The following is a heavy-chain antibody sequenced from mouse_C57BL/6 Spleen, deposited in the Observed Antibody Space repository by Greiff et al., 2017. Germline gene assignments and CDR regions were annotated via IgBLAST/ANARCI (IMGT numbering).Heavy chain of an antibody. Sequence: QVQLQQSGAELARPGASVKMSCKASGYTFTSYTMHWVKQRPGQGLEWIGYINPSSGYTKYNQKFKDKATLTADKTSSTAYMQLSSLTSEDSAVYYCARGDGCNYFDALDYWGQGTSVTVSS. V-gene: IGHV1-4*01. CDR1: GYTFTSYT. CDR2: INPSSGYT. CDR3: ARGDGCNYFDALDY. J-gene: IGHJ4*01. D-gene: IGHD2-1*01.